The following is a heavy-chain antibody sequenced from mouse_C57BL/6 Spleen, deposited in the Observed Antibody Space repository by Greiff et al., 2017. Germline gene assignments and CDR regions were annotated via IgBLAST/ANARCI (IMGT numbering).Heavy chain of an antibody. V-gene: IGHV1-80*01. CDR2: IYPGDGDT. J-gene: IGHJ3*01. CDR1: GYAFSSYW. Sequence: VQLQQSGAELVKPGASVKISCKASGYAFSSYWMNWVKQRPGKGLEWIGRIYPGDGDTNYNGKFKGKATLTADKSSSTAYMQLSSLTSEDSAVYFCAKYYCGYSPSWFAYWGQGTLVTVSA. D-gene: IGHD1-1*01. CDR3: AKYYCGYSPSWFAY.